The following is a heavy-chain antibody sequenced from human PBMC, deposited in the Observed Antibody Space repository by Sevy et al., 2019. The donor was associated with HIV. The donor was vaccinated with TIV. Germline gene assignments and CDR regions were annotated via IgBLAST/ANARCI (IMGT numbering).Heavy chain of an antibody. CDR3: ARGANNLYN. CDR1: GFTFSRDW. Sequence: LSLTCAASGFTFSRDWMTWVRQAPGKGLEGVAKIKADGSETYTVDSVKGRFSISRDNAKNALYLQMNSLRAEDTAVYYCARGANNLYNWGQGTLVTVSS. CDR2: IKADGSET. D-gene: IGHD3-10*01. J-gene: IGHJ4*02. V-gene: IGHV3-7*01.